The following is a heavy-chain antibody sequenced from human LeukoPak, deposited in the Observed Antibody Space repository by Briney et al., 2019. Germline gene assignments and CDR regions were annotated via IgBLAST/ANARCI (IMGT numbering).Heavy chain of an antibody. V-gene: IGHV3-23*01. CDR2: ICASGGST. D-gene: IGHD6-13*01. CDR3: AKVISSSCGIGGY. Sequence: GGSLRLSCAASGFTLSSYAMSWVRQAPGKGLEWVSGICASGGSTYYADSVKGRCTISRDTSKNTLYLQMNRLSAEDTAVYYCAKVISSSCGIGGYWGQGTLVTVSS. J-gene: IGHJ4*02. CDR1: GFTLSSYA.